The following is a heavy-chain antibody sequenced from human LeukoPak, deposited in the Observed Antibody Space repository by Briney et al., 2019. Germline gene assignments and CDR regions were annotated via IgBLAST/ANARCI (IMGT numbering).Heavy chain of an antibody. Sequence: SETLSLTCTVSGGSISSGGYCWSWIRQHPGKGLEWIGYIYYSGSTYYNPSLKSRVTISVDTSKNQFSLKLSSVTAADTAVYYCATSSNWNRYYFDYWGQGTLVTVSS. V-gene: IGHV4-31*03. J-gene: IGHJ4*02. CDR2: IYYSGST. D-gene: IGHD1-20*01. CDR1: GGSISSGGYC. CDR3: ATSSNWNRYYFDY.